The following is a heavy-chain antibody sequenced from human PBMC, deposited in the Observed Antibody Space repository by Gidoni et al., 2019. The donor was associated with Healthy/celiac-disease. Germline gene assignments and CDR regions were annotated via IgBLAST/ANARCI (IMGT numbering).Heavy chain of an antibody. J-gene: IGHJ4*02. CDR3: AKFKQIAAATIDY. V-gene: IGHV3-23*01. D-gene: IGHD6-13*01. CDR2: ISGSGCST. Sequence: EVQLLESGGGLVQPGGSLRLSCADSGFTFSSYAMSWVRKAPGKGLEWVSAISGSGCSTYDADSVKGRFTISRDKSKNTLYLQMNSLRAEDTAVYYCAKFKQIAAATIDYWGQGTLVTVSS. CDR1: GFTFSSYA.